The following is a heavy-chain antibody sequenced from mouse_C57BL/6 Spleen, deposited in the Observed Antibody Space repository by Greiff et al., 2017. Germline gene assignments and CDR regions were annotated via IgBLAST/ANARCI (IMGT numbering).Heavy chain of an antibody. J-gene: IGHJ2*01. CDR3: ARNYYGSSSWFDY. CDR1: GFTFSDYG. Sequence: EVKLMESGGGLVKPGGSLKLSCAASGFTFSDYGMHWVRQAPEKGLEWVAYISSGSSTIYYADTVKGRFTISRDNAKNTLFLQMTSLRSEDTAMYYCARNYYGSSSWFDYWGQGTTLTVSS. D-gene: IGHD1-1*01. CDR2: ISSGSSTI. V-gene: IGHV5-17*01.